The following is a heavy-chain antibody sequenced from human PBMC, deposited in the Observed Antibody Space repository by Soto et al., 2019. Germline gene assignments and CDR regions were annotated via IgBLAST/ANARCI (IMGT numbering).Heavy chain of an antibody. Sequence: SETLSLTCTVSGCSISSYYWSWIRQPPGKGLEWIGYIYYSGSTNYNPSLKSRVTISVDTSKNQFSLQLSSVTAADTTVYYCARGWYFRPVLYYFDFWGQGTLVTVSS. V-gene: IGHV4-59*08. CDR3: ARGWYFRPVLYYFDF. CDR2: IYYSGST. D-gene: IGHD6-19*01. J-gene: IGHJ4*02. CDR1: GCSISSYY.